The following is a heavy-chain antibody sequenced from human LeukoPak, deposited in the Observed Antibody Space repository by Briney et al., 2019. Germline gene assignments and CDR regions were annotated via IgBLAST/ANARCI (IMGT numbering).Heavy chain of an antibody. CDR3: VKGSSTSYRYNWFDP. J-gene: IGHJ5*02. D-gene: IGHD2-2*01. V-gene: IGHV3-64D*06. Sequence: GGSLRLSCSASGLTFSSYAMEWVRQAPGKGLEYVSVISSKGGSTHYVDSVKGRFTIARDNSKNMLYLQMSSLRAEDTAVYYCVKGSSTSYRYNWFDPWGQGTLVTVSS. CDR1: GLTFSSYA. CDR2: ISSKGGST.